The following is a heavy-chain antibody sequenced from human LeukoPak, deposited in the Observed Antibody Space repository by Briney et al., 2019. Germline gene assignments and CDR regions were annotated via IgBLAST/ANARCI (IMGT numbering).Heavy chain of an antibody. V-gene: IGHV3-48*01. CDR3: AREYCSSTSCLYDY. J-gene: IGHJ4*02. D-gene: IGHD2-2*01. CDR2: ISSSSTI. CDR1: GFTSSRYS. Sequence: GGSLRLSCAASGFTSSRYSMNWVRQAPGKGLEWVSYISSSSTIYYADSVKGRFTISRDKAKNSLYLQMNSLRAEDTAVYYCAREYCSSTSCLYDYWGQGTLVTVSS.